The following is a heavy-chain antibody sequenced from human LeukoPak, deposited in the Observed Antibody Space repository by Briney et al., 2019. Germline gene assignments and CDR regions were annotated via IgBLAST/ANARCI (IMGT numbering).Heavy chain of an antibody. V-gene: IGHV1-69*13. D-gene: IGHD3-9*01. J-gene: IGHJ3*01. CDR2: IIPMFGTA. Sequence: SVKVSCKASGGTFSSYAFNWVRQAPGQGLEWMGGIIPMFGTADHAQKFQGRVTITADESTSTAYMEMSSLRSEDTAVYYCARGLTAHADVFDVWGQGTMVTVSS. CDR1: GGTFSSYA. CDR3: ARGLTAHADVFDV.